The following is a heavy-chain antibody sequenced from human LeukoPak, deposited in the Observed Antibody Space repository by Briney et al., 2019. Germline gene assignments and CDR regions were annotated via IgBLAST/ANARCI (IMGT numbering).Heavy chain of an antibody. D-gene: IGHD3-22*01. J-gene: IGHJ4*02. V-gene: IGHV1-46*03. Sequence: ASVKVSCKASGYTFTSYYMHWVRQAPGQGLEWMGIINPSGGSTSYAQKFQGRVTMTRDTSTSTVYMELSSLRSEDTAVYYCAGYYYDSSGYYLPYYFDYWGQGTLVTVSS. CDR1: GYTFTSYY. CDR2: INPSGGST. CDR3: AGYYYDSSGYYLPYYFDY.